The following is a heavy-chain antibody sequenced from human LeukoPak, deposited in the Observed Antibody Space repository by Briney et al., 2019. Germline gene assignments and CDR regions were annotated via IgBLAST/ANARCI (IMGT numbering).Heavy chain of an antibody. D-gene: IGHD5-18*01. CDR2: INWNGGST. CDR1: GFTVSSNY. CDR3: AREYTAMVTAYFDY. Sequence: GGSLRLSCAASGFTVSSNYMTWVRQAPGKGLEWVSGINWNGGSTGYADSVKGRFTISRDNAKNSLYLQMNSLRAEDTALYYCAREYTAMVTAYFDYWGQGTLVTVSS. V-gene: IGHV3-20*04. J-gene: IGHJ4*02.